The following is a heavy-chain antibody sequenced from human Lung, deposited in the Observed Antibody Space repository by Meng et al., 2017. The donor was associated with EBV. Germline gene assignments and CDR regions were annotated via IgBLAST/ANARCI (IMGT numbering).Heavy chain of an antibody. CDR1: GYTFTSYG. V-gene: IGHV1-18*01. D-gene: IGHD2-2*01. J-gene: IGHJ4*02. CDR3: ARDVVVPAALTVRIDY. Sequence: QVQLVPSGAEVKKPGASVKVSCQASGYTFTSYGFNWVRQAPGQGLEWMGWISAYNGNTNYAQKLQGRVTMTTDTSTSTAYMELSSLRSEDTAVYYCARDVVVPAALTVRIDYWGQGTLVTVAS. CDR2: ISAYNGNT.